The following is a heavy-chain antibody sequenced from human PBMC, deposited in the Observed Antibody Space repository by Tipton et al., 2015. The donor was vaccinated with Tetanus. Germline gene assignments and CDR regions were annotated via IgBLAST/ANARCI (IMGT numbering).Heavy chain of an antibody. J-gene: IGHJ4*02. CDR1: GGSINTGDYY. CDR2: VYYSGRT. D-gene: IGHD5-18*01. V-gene: IGHV4-30-4*01. CDR3: ARMGFTYGQVFY. Sequence: TLSLTCNVSGGSINTGDYYWSWIRQSPGKGLEWIGHVYYSGRTYYNPPLKSRVTISADMSKNQFSLKLTSVTAADTATYYCARMGFTYGQVFYWGQGTLVTVAS.